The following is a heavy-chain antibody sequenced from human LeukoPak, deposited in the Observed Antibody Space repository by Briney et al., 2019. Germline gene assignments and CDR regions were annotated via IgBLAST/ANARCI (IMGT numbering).Heavy chain of an antibody. J-gene: IGHJ5*02. CDR1: GGSISSGGYY. D-gene: IGHD1-26*01. CDR2: IYYSGST. CDR3: ARSRAFNSGAFDP. Sequence: SETLSLTCTVSGGSISSGGYYWSWIRQHPGKGLEWIGYIYYSGSTYYNPSLKSRVTISVDTSKNQFSLKLSSVTAADTAVYYCARSRAFNSGAFDPWGQGSLVTVPS. V-gene: IGHV4-31*03.